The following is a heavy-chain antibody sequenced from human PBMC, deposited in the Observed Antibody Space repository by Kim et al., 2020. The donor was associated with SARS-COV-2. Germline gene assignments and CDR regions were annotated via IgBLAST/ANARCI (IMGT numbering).Heavy chain of an antibody. Sequence: ASVKVSCKASGYTFTGYYMHWVRQAPGQGLEWMGWINPNSGGTNYAQKFQGRVTMTRDTSISTAYMELSRLRSDDTAVYYCASSCSSTSCLGARYYYYYYGMDVWGQGTTVTVSS. CDR2: INPNSGGT. V-gene: IGHV1-2*02. CDR3: ASSCSSTSCLGARYYYYYYGMDV. J-gene: IGHJ6*02. D-gene: IGHD2-2*01. CDR1: GYTFTGYY.